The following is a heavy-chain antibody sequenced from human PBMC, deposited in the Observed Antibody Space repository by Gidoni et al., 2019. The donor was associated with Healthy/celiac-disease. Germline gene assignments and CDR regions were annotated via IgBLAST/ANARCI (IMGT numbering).Heavy chain of an antibody. CDR3: ARHLGSSGWYLYYFDY. J-gene: IGHJ4*02. CDR2: IYYSGRT. V-gene: IGHV4-39*01. D-gene: IGHD6-19*01. CDR1: VGSISSISYY. Sequence: QLQLQESVPGLVKPSETLSLTCTVSVGSISSISYYWGWIRQPPGKGMEWSGSIYYSGRTYYKPSLKSRVTISVDTSKNQFSLKLSSVTAADTAVYYCARHLGSSGWYLYYFDYWGQGTLVTVSS.